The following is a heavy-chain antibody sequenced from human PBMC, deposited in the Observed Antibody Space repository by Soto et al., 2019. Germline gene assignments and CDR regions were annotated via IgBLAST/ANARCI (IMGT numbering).Heavy chain of an antibody. CDR2: IIPILGIA. D-gene: IGHD3-10*01. J-gene: IGHJ4*02. CDR1: GGTFSSYT. Sequence: QVPLVQSGAEVKKPGSSVKVSCKASGGTFSSYTISWVRQAPGQGLEWMGRIIPILGIANYAQKFQGRVTITADKSTSTAYMELSSLRSEDTAVYYCARDPPKNGSPADYWGQGTLVTVSS. CDR3: ARDPPKNGSPADY. V-gene: IGHV1-69*08.